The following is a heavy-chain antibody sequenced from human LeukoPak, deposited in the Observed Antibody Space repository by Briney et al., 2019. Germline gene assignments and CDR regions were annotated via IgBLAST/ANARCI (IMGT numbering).Heavy chain of an antibody. CDR2: INWSGVST. D-gene: IGHD5-18*01. Sequence: PGGSLRLSCATSGFPFETNAMSWVRQAPGKGLEWVSGINWSGVSTGYADSVKGRFTISRDNTKNSLFLQLNSLRAEDTAFYYCAKGKDTLNPYWYFDVWGRGTLVSVSS. CDR1: GFPFETNA. V-gene: IGHV3-20*04. CDR3: AKGKDTLNPYWYFDV. J-gene: IGHJ2*01.